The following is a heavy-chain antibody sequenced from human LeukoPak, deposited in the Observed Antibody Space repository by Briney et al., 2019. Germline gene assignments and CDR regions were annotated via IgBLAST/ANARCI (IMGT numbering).Heavy chain of an antibody. CDR1: GGSISSSSYY. CDR3: ARGPGGGDY. J-gene: IGHJ4*02. V-gene: IGHV4-39*01. Sequence: PSETLSLTCTVSGGSISSSSYYWGWIRQPPGKGLEWIGSIYYSGSTYYNPSLKSRVTISVDTSKNQFSLKLSSVTAADTAVYYCARGPGGGDYWGQGTLVTVSS. CDR2: IYYSGST. D-gene: IGHD6-25*01.